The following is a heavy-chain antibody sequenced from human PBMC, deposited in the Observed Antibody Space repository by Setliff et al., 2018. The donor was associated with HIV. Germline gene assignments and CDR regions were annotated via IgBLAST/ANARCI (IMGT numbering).Heavy chain of an antibody. J-gene: IGHJ4*02. D-gene: IGHD3-22*01. CDR1: GYSISNGYY. CDR2: IYQTGSI. V-gene: IGHV4-38-2*02. Sequence: SETLSLTCSVSGYSISNGYYWGWFRQSPGKGLEWIATIYQTGSIYYNPSLQNRVTLLLDMSKNQFSPKLSSATAADTAVYYCARQAWHSGRNGYFVDYWGQGMLVTVSS. CDR3: ARQAWHSGRNGYFVDY.